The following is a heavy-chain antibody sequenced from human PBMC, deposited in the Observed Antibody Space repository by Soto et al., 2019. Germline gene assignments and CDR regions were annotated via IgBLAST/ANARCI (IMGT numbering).Heavy chain of an antibody. CDR1: GYTFTSYD. D-gene: IGHD6-13*01. CDR3: ARGRIAAVGFDP. Sequence: ASVKVSCKASGYTFTSYDINWVRQATGQGLEWMGWMNPNSGNTGYAQKFQGRVTMTRNTSISTAYMELSSLRSEDTAVYYCARGRIAAVGFDPWGQRTLVTVSS. J-gene: IGHJ5*02. V-gene: IGHV1-8*01. CDR2: MNPNSGNT.